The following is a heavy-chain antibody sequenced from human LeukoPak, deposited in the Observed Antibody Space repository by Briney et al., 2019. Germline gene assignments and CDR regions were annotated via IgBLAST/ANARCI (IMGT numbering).Heavy chain of an antibody. J-gene: IGHJ4*02. V-gene: IGHV4-59*08. D-gene: IGHD3-16*01. CDR3: ARHYVFVRGGSSFDY. Sequence: NASETLFLTCTVSGGSISGYYWSWIRQSPGKGLEWIGYIYYTGSTNYSPSLKSRLTISLDTSKSQFSLKLTSVTAADTAVYYCARHYVFVRGGSSFDYWGQGALVTVSS. CDR1: GGSISGYY. CDR2: IYYTGST.